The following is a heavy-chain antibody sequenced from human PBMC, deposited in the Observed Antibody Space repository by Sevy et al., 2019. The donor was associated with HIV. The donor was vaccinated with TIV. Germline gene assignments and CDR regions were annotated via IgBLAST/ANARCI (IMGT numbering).Heavy chain of an antibody. D-gene: IGHD3-22*01. CDR2: IGVNNGKA. J-gene: IGHJ4*02. CDR3: ARDSYYYDMHSSYRPPDY. V-gene: IGHV1-18*01. Sequence: ASVKVSCKASGYNFNTYGITWVRQAPGQGLEWMGWIGVNNGKANYAARLQARISMTAENSTSTVYMELRTLTSDDTAIYFCARDSYYYDMHSSYRPPDYWGQGTLVTVSS. CDR1: GYNFNTYG.